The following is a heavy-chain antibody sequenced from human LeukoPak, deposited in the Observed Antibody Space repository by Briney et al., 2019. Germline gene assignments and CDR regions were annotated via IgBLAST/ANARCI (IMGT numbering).Heavy chain of an antibody. CDR3: ARERGGRMAASGTLDY. J-gene: IGHJ4*02. Sequence: GGSLRLSCAASGFTVSSNYMSWVRQAPGKGLEWVSVIYSGGSTYYADSVKGRFTISGDNSKNTLSLQMNSLRAEDTAVYYCARERGGRMAASGTLDYWGQGTLVTVSS. V-gene: IGHV3-53*01. D-gene: IGHD6-13*01. CDR2: IYSGGST. CDR1: GFTVSSNY.